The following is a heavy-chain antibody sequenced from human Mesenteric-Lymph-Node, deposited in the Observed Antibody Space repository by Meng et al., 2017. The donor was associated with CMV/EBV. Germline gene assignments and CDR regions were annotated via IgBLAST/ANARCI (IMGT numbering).Heavy chain of an antibody. J-gene: IGHJ3*02. Sequence: GGSLRLSCAASGFTFSSYGMSWVRQAPGKGLEWVASINQDVSEQCYVDSVKGRFTISRDNAKNSLYLQMNSLRAEDTAVYYCAAYSTSQRAFEIWAQGTKVTVSS. D-gene: IGHD6-13*01. CDR1: GFTFSSYG. V-gene: IGHV3-7*01. CDR2: INQDVSEQ. CDR3: AAYSTSQRAFEI.